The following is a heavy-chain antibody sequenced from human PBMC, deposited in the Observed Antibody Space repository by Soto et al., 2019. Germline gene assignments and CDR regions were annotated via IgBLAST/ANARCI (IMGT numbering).Heavy chain of an antibody. CDR3: ARTYGSGSLPNWFDP. D-gene: IGHD3-10*01. V-gene: IGHV5-51*01. J-gene: IGHJ5*02. Sequence: GESLKISCKGSGYSFTSYWIGWVRQIPGKGLEWMGIIYPGDSDTRYSPSFQGQVTISADKSISTAYLQWSSLKASDTAMYYCARTYGSGSLPNWFDPWGQGTLVTVSS. CDR2: IYPGDSDT. CDR1: GYSFTSYW.